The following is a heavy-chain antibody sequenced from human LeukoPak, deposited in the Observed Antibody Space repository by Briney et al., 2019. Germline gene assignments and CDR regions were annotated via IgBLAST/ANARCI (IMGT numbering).Heavy chain of an antibody. CDR1: GGSFSGYY. D-gene: IGHD3-22*01. CDR3: ARESKDYDSYFDY. CDR2: INHSGST. V-gene: IGHV4-34*01. J-gene: IGHJ4*02. Sequence: SETLSLTCAVYGGSFSGYYWSWIRQPPGKGLEWIGEINHSGSTNYNPSLKSRVTISVDTPKNQFSLKLSSVTAADTAVYYCARESKDYDSYFDYWGQGTLVTVSS.